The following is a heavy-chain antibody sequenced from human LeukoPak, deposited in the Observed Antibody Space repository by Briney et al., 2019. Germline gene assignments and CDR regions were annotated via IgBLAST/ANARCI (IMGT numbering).Heavy chain of an antibody. CDR3: AREKGQWNWFDP. J-gene: IGHJ5*02. D-gene: IGHD6-19*01. CDR2: ISWNSGSI. V-gene: IGHV3-9*01. Sequence: LAGGSLRLSCAASGFTFDDYAMHWVRRAPRKGLEWVSGISWNSGSIGYADSVKGRFTISRDNAKNSLYLQMNSLRAEDTAVYYCAREKGQWNWFDPWGQGTLVTVSS. CDR1: GFTFDDYA.